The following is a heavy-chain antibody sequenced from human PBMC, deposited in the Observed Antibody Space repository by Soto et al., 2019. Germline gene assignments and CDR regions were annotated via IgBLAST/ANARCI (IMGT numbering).Heavy chain of an antibody. V-gene: IGHV5-10-1*01. D-gene: IGHD3-22*01. J-gene: IGHJ6*02. Sequence: PGESLKISCKGSGYNFTSYWISWVRQMPGKGLEWMGRIDPSASYTNYSPSFQGHVTISADKSISTAYLQWSSLKASDTAMFYCAALTMRARGYYYGMDVWGQGTTVTVSS. CDR3: AALTMRARGYYYGMDV. CDR2: IDPSASYT. CDR1: GYNFTSYW.